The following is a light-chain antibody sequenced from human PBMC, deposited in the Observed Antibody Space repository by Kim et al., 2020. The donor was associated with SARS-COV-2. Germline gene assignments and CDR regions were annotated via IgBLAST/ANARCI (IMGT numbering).Light chain of an antibody. V-gene: IGLV2-14*04. CDR3: SSYTSSSTRV. CDR2: DVS. CDR1: SSDVGGYNY. Sequence: GQSSTISCTGTSSDVGGYNYVSWYQQHPGKAPKLMIYDVSKRPSGVSNRFSGSKSGNTASLTISGLQAEDEADYYCSSYTSSSTRVFGGGTQLTVL. J-gene: IGLJ3*02.